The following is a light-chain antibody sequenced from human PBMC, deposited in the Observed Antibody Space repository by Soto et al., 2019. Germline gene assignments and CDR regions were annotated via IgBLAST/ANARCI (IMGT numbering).Light chain of an antibody. V-gene: IGKV3-20*01. J-gene: IGKJ5*01. CDR3: QQYGSSPT. Sequence: EIALTQSPGTLSLSPGERATLSCRASQSVSSSYLAWYQQKPGQAPRLLIYGASSRATGIPDRFSGSGSGTDFTLTISRLEPEDFAVYYCQQYGSSPTFGQGTRLEIK. CDR1: QSVSSSY. CDR2: GAS.